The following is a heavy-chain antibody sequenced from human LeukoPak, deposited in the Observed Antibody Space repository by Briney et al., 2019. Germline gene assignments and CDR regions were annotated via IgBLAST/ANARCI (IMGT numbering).Heavy chain of an antibody. CDR1: GGSFSGYY. CDR2: INHSGST. CDR3: ARSGPYCSSTSCPFDY. J-gene: IGHJ4*02. V-gene: IGHV4-34*01. D-gene: IGHD2-2*01. Sequence: SETLSLTCAVYGGSFSGYYWSWIRQPPGKGLEWIGEINHSGSTNYNPSLKSRVTISVDTSKNQFSLKLSSVTAADTAVYYCARSGPYCSSTSCPFDYWGQGTLVTVSS.